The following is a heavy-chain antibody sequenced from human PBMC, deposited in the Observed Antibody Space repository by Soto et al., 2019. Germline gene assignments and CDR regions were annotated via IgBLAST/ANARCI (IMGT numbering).Heavy chain of an antibody. CDR2: INHSGST. Sequence: SETLSLTCAVYGGSFSGYYWSWIRQPPGKGLEWIGEINHSGSTNYNPSLKSRVTISVDTSKNQFSLKLSSVTAADTAVYYCARGPLYLGYCSSTSCYRPVYFDYWGQGTLVTVSS. CDR3: ARGPLYLGYCSSTSCYRPVYFDY. J-gene: IGHJ4*02. D-gene: IGHD2-2*01. V-gene: IGHV4-34*01. CDR1: GGSFSGYY.